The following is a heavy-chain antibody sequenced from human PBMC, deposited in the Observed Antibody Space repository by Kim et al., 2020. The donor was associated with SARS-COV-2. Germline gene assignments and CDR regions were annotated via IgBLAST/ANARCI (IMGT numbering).Heavy chain of an antibody. J-gene: IGHJ4*02. CDR3: ARRKSWGDSSGYFDY. D-gene: IGHD3-10*01. CDR1: GYTFTSYA. CDR2: INAGNGNT. V-gene: IGHV1-3*01. Sequence: ASVKVSCKASGYTFTSYAMHWVRQAPGQRLEWMGWINAGNGNTKYSQKFQGRVTITRDTSASTAYMELSSLRSEDTAVYYCARRKSWGDSSGYFDYWGQGTLVTISS.